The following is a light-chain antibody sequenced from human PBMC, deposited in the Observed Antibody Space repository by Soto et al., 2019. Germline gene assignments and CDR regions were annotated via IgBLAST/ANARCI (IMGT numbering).Light chain of an antibody. CDR3: LQDYDCPRT. CDR2: AAS. J-gene: IGKJ1*01. V-gene: IGKV1-6*01. Sequence: ATQMTQSPSSLSASVGDRVTIACRASQGIRTELGWYQQKAGEAPKLLIYAASTLQSGVPPRFSGNGSGTDFTLTNSSLQPEDFATYHCLQDYDCPRTFGQGTKV. CDR1: QGIRTE.